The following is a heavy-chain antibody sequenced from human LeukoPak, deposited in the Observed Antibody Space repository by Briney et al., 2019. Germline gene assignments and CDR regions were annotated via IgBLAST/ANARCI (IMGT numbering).Heavy chain of an antibody. CDR3: ARGPATYNWDYFFDF. Sequence: GGSLRLSCAASGFTFSSFWMTWVRQAPGQGLEWVANIKQDGSEKFYLDSVKGRFTVSRDNAKNSLFLQMDSLRAEDTAVFYYARGPATYNWDYFFDFWGQGTLVTVSS. CDR1: GFTFSSFW. CDR2: IKQDGSEK. V-gene: IGHV3-7*04. J-gene: IGHJ4*02. D-gene: IGHD1-20*01.